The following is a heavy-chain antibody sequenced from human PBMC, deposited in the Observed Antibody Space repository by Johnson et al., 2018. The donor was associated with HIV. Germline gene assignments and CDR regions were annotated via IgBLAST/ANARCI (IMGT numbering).Heavy chain of an antibody. CDR3: ARDPGPDYDILTGPASSVLELGEDVRGLLGLRRAM. Sequence: VQLVESGGGLVQPGGSLRLSCAASGFTFSSYWMSWVRQAPGKGLEWVANIKQDGSEKYYVDSVKGRFTISRDNAKNSLYLQMNSLRAEDTAVYYCARDPGPDYDILTGPASSVLELGEDVRGLLGLRRAMWG. V-gene: IGHV3-7*01. J-gene: IGHJ1*01. D-gene: IGHD3-9*01. CDR1: GFTFSSYW. CDR2: IKQDGSEK.